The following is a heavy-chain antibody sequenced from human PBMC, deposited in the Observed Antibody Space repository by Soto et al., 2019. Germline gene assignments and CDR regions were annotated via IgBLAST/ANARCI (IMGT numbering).Heavy chain of an antibody. J-gene: IGHJ6*02. V-gene: IGHV4-59*01. Sequence: SETLSLTCTVSCDSIRSYYWSWIRQPPGKGLEWIGYISYTGSTHYNPSLKSRVTISADTSKNQFSLKLSSVTTADTALYYCAREGVAAPYYYYGMDVWGQGSTVTVSS. CDR2: ISYTGST. CDR3: AREGVAAPYYYYGMDV. D-gene: IGHD2-15*01. CDR1: CDSIRSYY.